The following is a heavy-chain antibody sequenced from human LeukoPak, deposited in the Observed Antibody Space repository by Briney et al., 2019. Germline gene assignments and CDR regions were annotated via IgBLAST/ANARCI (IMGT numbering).Heavy chain of an antibody. CDR2: INPGDSNS. V-gene: IGHV5-51*01. Sequence: GESLKISCKGSGYNFGTYWIAWVRQMSGKGLEWMGSINPGDSNSRYSPSFQGQVTISADKSITTAYLQWSSLKASDTAMYYCARLGSGRYDSDYWGQGTLVTVSS. D-gene: IGHD6-19*01. CDR3: ARLGSGRYDSDY. J-gene: IGHJ4*02. CDR1: GYNFGTYW.